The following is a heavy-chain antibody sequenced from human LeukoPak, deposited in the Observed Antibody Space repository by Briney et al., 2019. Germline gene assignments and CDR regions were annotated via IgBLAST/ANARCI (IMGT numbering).Heavy chain of an antibody. CDR2: ITGSGGRT. CDR3: ARDRMGAIMYFDV. J-gene: IGHJ2*01. D-gene: IGHD3-10*01. Sequence: GGSLRLSCEVSGFTFSTYGMSWVRQAPGKGLEWVSAITGSGGRTYYADSVKGRFTISRDNSRDRLYLETNSLRAEDTAVYYCARDRMGAIMYFDVWGRSTLVTVSS. CDR1: GFTFSTYG. V-gene: IGHV3-23*01.